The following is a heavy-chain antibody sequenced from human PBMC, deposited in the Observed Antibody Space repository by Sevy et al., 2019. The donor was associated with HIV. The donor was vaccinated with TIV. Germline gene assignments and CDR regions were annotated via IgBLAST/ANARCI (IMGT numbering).Heavy chain of an antibody. CDR1: GYSFISYW. CDR2: IYPGDSDA. D-gene: IGHD6-13*01. Sequence: GESLKLSCKTSGYSFISYWIGWVRQMPGKGLEWMGIIYPGDSDARYSPSFQGQVTISADKSISTAYLQWSSLRASDTAMYYCARRRNIAAADYYFDYWGQGTLVTVSS. V-gene: IGHV5-51*01. CDR3: ARRRNIAAADYYFDY. J-gene: IGHJ4*02.